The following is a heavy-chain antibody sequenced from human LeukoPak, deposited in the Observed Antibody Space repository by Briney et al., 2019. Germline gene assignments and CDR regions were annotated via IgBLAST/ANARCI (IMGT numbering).Heavy chain of an antibody. V-gene: IGHV4-34*01. CDR1: GGSFSGYY. Sequence: SETLSLTCAVYGGSFSGYYWSWIRQPPGKGLEWIGEINHSGSTNYNPSLKSRVTISVDTSKNQFPLKLSSVTAADTAVYYCASVGATGSYEYFQHWGQGTLVTVSS. CDR3: ASVGATGSYEYFQH. J-gene: IGHJ1*01. D-gene: IGHD1-26*01. CDR2: INHSGST.